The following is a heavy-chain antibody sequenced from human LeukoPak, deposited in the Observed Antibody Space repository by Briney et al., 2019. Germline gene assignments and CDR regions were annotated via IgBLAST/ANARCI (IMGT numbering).Heavy chain of an antibody. CDR1: GFPFSSYS. Sequence: GGSLRLSCAASGFPFSSYSMTWVRQAPGKGLEWVANIKPDGTTKFYVDSVKGRFTISRDNALNSLYLQMNSLRAEDAAIYYCARSIPYGTTWYGRSDYWGQGTLVTVSS. V-gene: IGHV3-7*03. CDR3: ARSIPYGTTWYGRSDY. CDR2: IKPDGTTK. J-gene: IGHJ4*02. D-gene: IGHD6-13*01.